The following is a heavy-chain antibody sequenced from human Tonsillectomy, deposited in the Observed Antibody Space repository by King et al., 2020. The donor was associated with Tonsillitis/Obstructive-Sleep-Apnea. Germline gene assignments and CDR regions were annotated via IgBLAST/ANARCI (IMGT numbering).Heavy chain of an antibody. V-gene: IGHV3-7*04. Sequence: PLVPSVGCLVPPGGSLILSCAASTFTFRSYWMSWVRQAPGNGLEWVAHIQPEGRAKSYVASVRGRFTISSDNAKNSLYLQLNSLRAEDTAVYYCARDHVLDYWGQGTLVTVSS. CDR2: IQPEGRAK. CDR1: TFTFRSYW. CDR3: ARDHVLDY. J-gene: IGHJ4*02.